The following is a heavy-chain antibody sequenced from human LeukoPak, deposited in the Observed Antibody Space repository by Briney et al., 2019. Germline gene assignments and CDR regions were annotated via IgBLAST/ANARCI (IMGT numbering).Heavy chain of an antibody. V-gene: IGHV3-33*06. CDR1: GFIFTSYA. Sequence: GGSLRLSCAASGFIFTSYAMHWVRQAPGKGLEWVAVISYDGSNKYYADSVKGRFTISKDTSKDTLYLQMSSLRAEDTAIYYCAKRGSKWDLDNWGQGTLVTVSS. D-gene: IGHD1-26*01. CDR2: ISYDGSNK. CDR3: AKRGSKWDLDN. J-gene: IGHJ4*02.